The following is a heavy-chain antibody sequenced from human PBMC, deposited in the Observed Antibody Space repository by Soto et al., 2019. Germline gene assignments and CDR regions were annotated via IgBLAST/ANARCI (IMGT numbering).Heavy chain of an antibody. CDR1: GFTLSAYW. J-gene: IGHJ3*02. D-gene: IGHD6-13*01. V-gene: IGHV3-7*05. CDR3: ARDVSPGSSSGYLEAFDI. Sequence: EVQLEESGGDLVQPGGSLRLSCAASGFTLSAYWMTWVRQAPGKGLEWVANINRDGSKKSYLDSVRGRFTISRDNVGNSLYLQMDSLRADDTALYYCARDVSPGSSSGYLEAFDIGGQGTMVTVSS. CDR2: INRDGSKK.